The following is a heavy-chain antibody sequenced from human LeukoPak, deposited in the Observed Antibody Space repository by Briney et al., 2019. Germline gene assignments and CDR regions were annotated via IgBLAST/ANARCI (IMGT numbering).Heavy chain of an antibody. Sequence: GGSLRLSCAASGFTFSSYAMSWVRQAPGKGLEWVSVISGSGGSTYYADSVKGRFTISRDNSKNTLYLQMKSLRAEDTAVYYCARDHSGSWYYFDYWGQGTLVTVSS. J-gene: IGHJ4*02. CDR2: ISGSGGST. CDR3: ARDHSGSWYYFDY. CDR1: GFTFSSYA. V-gene: IGHV3-23*01. D-gene: IGHD1-26*01.